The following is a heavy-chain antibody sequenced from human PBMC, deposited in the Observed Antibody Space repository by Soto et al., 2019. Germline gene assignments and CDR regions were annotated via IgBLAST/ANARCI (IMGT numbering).Heavy chain of an antibody. CDR2: IYYTGST. D-gene: IGHD6-13*01. Sequence: PSETQCLTCTVSGDSISSSGFYWGWIRQPPGKGLEWIGSIYYTGSTYYNPSLKSRVTISEDTSKNQFSLKLSSVTAADTAVYYCARRISGSRFDPWGQGTLVTVSS. CDR3: ARRISGSRFDP. J-gene: IGHJ5*02. CDR1: GDSISSSGFY. V-gene: IGHV4-39*01.